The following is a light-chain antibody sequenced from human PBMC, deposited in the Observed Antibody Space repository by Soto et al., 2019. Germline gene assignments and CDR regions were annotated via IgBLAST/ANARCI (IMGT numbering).Light chain of an antibody. CDR3: ATWDSSLNGVI. Sequence: QSVLTQPPSVSAAPGQKVSISCSGSTSNIGSDYVSWYQHLPGTAPRLLIYDNNKRPSGIPDRFSGSKSGTSATLGITGLQTGDEADYYCATWDSSLNGVIFGGGTKLTVL. V-gene: IGLV1-51*01. CDR2: DNN. CDR1: TSNIGSDY. J-gene: IGLJ2*01.